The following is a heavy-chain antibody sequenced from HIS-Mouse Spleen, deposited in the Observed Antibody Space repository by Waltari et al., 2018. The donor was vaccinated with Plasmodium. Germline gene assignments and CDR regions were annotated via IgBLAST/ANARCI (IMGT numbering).Heavy chain of an antibody. CDR2: IYSGGST. CDR1: GFPVSSNY. J-gene: IGHJ3*02. V-gene: IGHV3-66*01. D-gene: IGHD6-19*01. CDR3: ASSGYSSGWYVDAFDI. Sequence: EVQLVESGGGLVQPGGSLRLSCAASGFPVSSNYLIWVRPAPGKGLEWVSVIYSGGSTYYADSVKGRFTISRDNSKNTLYLQMNSLRAEDTAVYYCASSGYSSGWYVDAFDIWGQGTMVTVSS.